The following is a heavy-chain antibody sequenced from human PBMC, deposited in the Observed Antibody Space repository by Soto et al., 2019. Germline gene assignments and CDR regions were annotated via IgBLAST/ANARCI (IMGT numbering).Heavy chain of an antibody. V-gene: IGHV1-18*01. CDR2: ISAYNGNT. J-gene: IGHJ4*02. CDR3: AREPNYFDY. Sequence: QVKLVQSGAEVKKPGASVKVSCKASGYTFTSYGISWVRQAPGQGLEWMGWISAYNGNTKYEQKLQGRVTMTTDTATSTAYMEQRSLRSDDKSGYYCAREPNYFDYWGQGTLVTVSS. CDR1: GYTFTSYG.